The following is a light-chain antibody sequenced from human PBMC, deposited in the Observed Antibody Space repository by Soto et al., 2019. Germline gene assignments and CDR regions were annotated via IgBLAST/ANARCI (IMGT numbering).Light chain of an antibody. Sequence: DIVMTQTPLSSPVTLGQPASISCRSSQSLVYSDGNTYLSWLQQRPGQPPRLLSYKISNRFSGVPDRCSGSGAGTDFTLKISRVEAEDVGVYYCMQATQFPYTFGQGTKLEIK. J-gene: IGKJ2*01. CDR3: MQATQFPYT. CDR2: KIS. V-gene: IGKV2-24*01. CDR1: QSLVYSDGNTY.